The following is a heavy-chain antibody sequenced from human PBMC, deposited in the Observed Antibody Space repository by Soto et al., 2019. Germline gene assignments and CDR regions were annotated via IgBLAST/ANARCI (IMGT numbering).Heavy chain of an antibody. CDR2: ISSSSSTI. V-gene: IGHV3-48*01. CDR3: ARGCSSTSCLFYYYYYMDV. CDR1: GFTFSSYS. Sequence: TGGSLRLSCAASGFTFSSYSMNWVRQAPGKGLEWVSYISSSSSTIYYADSVKGRFTISRDNAKNSLYLQMNSLRAEDTAVYYCARGCSSTSCLFYYYYYMDVWGKGTTVTVSS. D-gene: IGHD2-2*01. J-gene: IGHJ6*03.